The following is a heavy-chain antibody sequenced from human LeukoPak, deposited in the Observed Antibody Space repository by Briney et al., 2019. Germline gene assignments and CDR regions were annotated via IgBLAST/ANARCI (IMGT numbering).Heavy chain of an antibody. J-gene: IGHJ4*02. D-gene: IGHD2-2*01. CDR1: GFTVSSYS. CDR3: AREGMYCSSTSCYLDY. CDR2: ISSSSSYV. V-gene: IGHV3-21*01. Sequence: GGSLRLSCAASGFTVSSYSMNWVRQAPGKGLEWVSSISSSSSYVYYADSVKGRFTISRDNAKNSLYLQMNSLRAEDTAVYYCAREGMYCSSTSCYLDYWGQGTLVTVSS.